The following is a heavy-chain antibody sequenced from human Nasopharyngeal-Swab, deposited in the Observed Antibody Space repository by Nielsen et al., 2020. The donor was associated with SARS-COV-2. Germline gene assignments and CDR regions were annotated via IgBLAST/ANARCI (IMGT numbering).Heavy chain of an antibody. J-gene: IGHJ4*02. Sequence: ASVKVSCKASGYNFTIYGFTWVRQAPGQGLEWMGWISTYSGKTKNAQKFQDRVTLTTDTSSNTAYMELRSLKSDDAAVYYCARASFDCWGQGTLVTVSS. CDR1: GYNFTIYG. CDR3: ARASFDC. V-gene: IGHV1-18*01. CDR2: ISTYSGKT.